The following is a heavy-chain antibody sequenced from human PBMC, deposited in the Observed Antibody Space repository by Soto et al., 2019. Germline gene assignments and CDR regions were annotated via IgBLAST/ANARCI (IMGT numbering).Heavy chain of an antibody. CDR2: INPNSGGT. CDR1: GYTFTGYY. J-gene: IGHJ5*02. D-gene: IGHD6-19*01. V-gene: IGHV1-2*04. CDR3: ARVMSVAGTVLGFDP. Sequence: ASVKVSCKASGYTFTGYYMHWVRQAPGQGLEWMGWINPNSGGTNYAQKFQGWVTMTRDTSISTAYMELSRLRSDDTAVYYCARVMSVAGTVLGFDPWGQGTLVTVSS.